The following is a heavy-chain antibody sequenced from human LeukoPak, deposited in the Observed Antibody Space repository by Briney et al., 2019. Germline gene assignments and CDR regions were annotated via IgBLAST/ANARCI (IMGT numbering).Heavy chain of an antibody. V-gene: IGHV4-59*01. Sequence: SETLSLTCTVSGGSISSYYWSWIRQPPGKGLEWIGYIYYSGSTNYNPSLKSRVTISVDTSKNQFSLKLSSVTAADTAVYYCARGLITFGGVIYYFDYWGQGTLVTVSS. J-gene: IGHJ4*02. CDR1: GGSISSYY. CDR3: ARGLITFGGVIYYFDY. D-gene: IGHD3-16*02. CDR2: IYYSGST.